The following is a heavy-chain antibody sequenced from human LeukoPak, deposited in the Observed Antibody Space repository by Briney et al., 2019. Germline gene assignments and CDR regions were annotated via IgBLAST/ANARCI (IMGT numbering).Heavy chain of an antibody. CDR1: GGSISSYY. Sequence: SETLSLTCTVSGGSISSYYWSWIRQPPGKGLEWIGYIYYSGSTNYNPSLTSRVTISVDTSKNQFSLKLSSVTAADTAVYYCGGMVRGGLTFDYWGQGTLVTVSS. V-gene: IGHV4-59*01. J-gene: IGHJ4*02. CDR3: GGMVRGGLTFDY. CDR2: IYYSGST. D-gene: IGHD3-10*01.